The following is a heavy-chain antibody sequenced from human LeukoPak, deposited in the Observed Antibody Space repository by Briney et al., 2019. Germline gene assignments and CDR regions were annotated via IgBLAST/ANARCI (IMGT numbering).Heavy chain of an antibody. CDR1: GGSFSGYY. V-gene: IGHV4-34*01. J-gene: IGHJ3*02. CDR2: INHSGST. CDR3: ARKYSSGRNPCDAFDM. D-gene: IGHD6-19*01. Sequence: PSETLSLTCAVYGGSFSGYYWSWIRQPPGKGLEWLGEINHSGSTNYNPSLKSRVTISVDTSKDQFSLKLSSVTAADTAVYYCARKYSSGRNPCDAFDMRGQGTMVTVSS.